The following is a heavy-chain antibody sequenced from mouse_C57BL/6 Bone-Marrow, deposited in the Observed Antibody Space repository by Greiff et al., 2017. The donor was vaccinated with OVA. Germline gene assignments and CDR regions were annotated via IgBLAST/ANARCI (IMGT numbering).Heavy chain of an antibody. J-gene: IGHJ3*01. Sequence: VKVVESGAELARPGASVKLSCKASGYTFTSYGISWVKQRTGQGLEWIGEIYPRSGNTYYNEKFKGKATLTADKSSSTAYMELRSLTSEDSAVYFCARTHYSKGAWFAYWGQGTLVTVSA. V-gene: IGHV1-81*01. CDR3: ARTHYSKGAWFAY. D-gene: IGHD2-5*01. CDR2: IYPRSGNT. CDR1: GYTFTSYG.